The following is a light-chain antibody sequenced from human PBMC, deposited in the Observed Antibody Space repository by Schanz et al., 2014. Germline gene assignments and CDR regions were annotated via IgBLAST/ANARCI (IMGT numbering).Light chain of an antibody. J-gene: IGLJ2*01. CDR1: SSNIGAGYD. Sequence: QSVLTQPPSVSGAPGQRVTISCTGSSSNIGAGYDVHWYQQPPGAAPKLLMFTNIHRPAGVPDRFSGSKSGTSASLAISGLQSEDEADYYCQSYDSSLSGYVVFGGGTKLTVL. CDR2: TNI. CDR3: QSYDSSLSGYVV. V-gene: IGLV1-40*01.